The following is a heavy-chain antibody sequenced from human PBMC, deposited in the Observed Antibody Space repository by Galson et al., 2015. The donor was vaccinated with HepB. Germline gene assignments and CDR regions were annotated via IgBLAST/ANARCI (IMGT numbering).Heavy chain of an antibody. CDR2: INPNSGGT. CDR1: GYTFTGYY. J-gene: IGHJ5*02. Sequence: SVKVSCKASGYTFTGYYMHWVRQAPGQGLEWMGWINPNSGGTNYAQKFQGWVTMTRDTSISTAYMELSSLRSEDTAVYYCARGGSDYGDFIGWFDPWGQGTLVTVSS. D-gene: IGHD4-17*01. CDR3: ARGGSDYGDFIGWFDP. V-gene: IGHV1-2*04.